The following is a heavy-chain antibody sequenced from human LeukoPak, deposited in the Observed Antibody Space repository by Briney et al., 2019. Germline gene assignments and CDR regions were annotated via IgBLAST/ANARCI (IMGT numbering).Heavy chain of an antibody. CDR3: AGKAAAFYFDY. Sequence: GGSLRLSCTASGLAFSSYGMHWARQAPGKGLEWVAFMQYDGSQIYYADSVKGRFTISRDNSKNALCLQMNSLRPEDTAVYYCAGKAAAFYFDYWGQGTLVSVSS. CDR2: MQYDGSQI. V-gene: IGHV3-30*02. J-gene: IGHJ4*02. D-gene: IGHD6-13*01. CDR1: GLAFSSYG.